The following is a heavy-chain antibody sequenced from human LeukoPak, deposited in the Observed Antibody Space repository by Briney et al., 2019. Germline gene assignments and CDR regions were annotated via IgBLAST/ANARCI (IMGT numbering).Heavy chain of an antibody. D-gene: IGHD3-10*01. Sequence: GASVKVSCKASGYTFTGYYMHWVRQAPGQGLEWXXWITPNSGGTNYAQKFQGRVTMTRDTSISTAYMELSRLRSDDTAVYYCARAGGYYGSGSYLSLDYWGQGTLVTVSS. V-gene: IGHV1-2*02. CDR1: GYTFTGYY. CDR3: ARAGGYYGSGSYLSLDY. J-gene: IGHJ4*02. CDR2: ITPNSGGT.